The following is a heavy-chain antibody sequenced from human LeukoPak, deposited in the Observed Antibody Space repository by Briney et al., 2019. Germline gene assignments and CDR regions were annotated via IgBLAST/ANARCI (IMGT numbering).Heavy chain of an antibody. CDR2: ISSSGSTI. Sequence: GGSLRLSCAASGFTFSSYEMNWVRQAPGKGLEWVSYISSSGSTIYYADSVKGRSTISRDNAKNSLYLQMNSLRAEDTVVYYCARQLDRAAAGTLGYWGQGTLVTVSS. J-gene: IGHJ4*02. CDR3: ARQLDRAAAGTLGY. D-gene: IGHD6-13*01. V-gene: IGHV3-48*03. CDR1: GFTFSSYE.